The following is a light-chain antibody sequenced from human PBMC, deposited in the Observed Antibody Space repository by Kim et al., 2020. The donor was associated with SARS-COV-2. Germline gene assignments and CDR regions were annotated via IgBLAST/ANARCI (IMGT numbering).Light chain of an antibody. Sequence: YVSPGERATLFCRASHSVSSNLAWYQQKPGQAPRLLIYGASTRATGIPARFSGSGTGTDFTLTSSGLQSEDFAVYHCQQYDNWWTFGQGTKVDIK. J-gene: IGKJ1*01. CDR3: QQYDNWWT. CDR2: GAS. V-gene: IGKV3-15*01. CDR1: HSVSSN.